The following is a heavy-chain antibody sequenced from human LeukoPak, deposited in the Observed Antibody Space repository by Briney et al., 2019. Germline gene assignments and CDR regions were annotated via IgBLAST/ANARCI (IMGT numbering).Heavy chain of an antibody. CDR1: GFTFSSYA. J-gene: IGHJ4*02. D-gene: IGHD3-10*01. CDR2: ISGSGGST. Sequence: PGGSLRLSCAASGFTFSSYAMSWVRQAPGKGLEWVSAISGSGGSTYYADSVKGRFTISRDNSKNTLYLQMNSLRAEDTAVYYCAKVLNHFTYYYGSGEDYWGQGTLVTVSS. V-gene: IGHV3-23*01. CDR3: AKVLNHFTYYYGSGEDY.